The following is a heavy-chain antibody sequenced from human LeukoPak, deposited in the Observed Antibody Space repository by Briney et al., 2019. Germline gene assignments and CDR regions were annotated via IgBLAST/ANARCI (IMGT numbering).Heavy chain of an antibody. V-gene: IGHV3-30*18. D-gene: IGHD4-23*01. Sequence: QPGRSLRLSCAASGFTFSSYDMHGVPQAPDKGVEGVTVISYDGSNRYYADSVKGRFTISRDNSKNTLYLQMNSLRPEDTAVYYCAKASNSGPYNWFDPWGQGTLLTVSS. CDR3: AKASNSGPYNWFDP. J-gene: IGHJ5*02. CDR2: ISYDGSNR. CDR1: GFTFSSYD.